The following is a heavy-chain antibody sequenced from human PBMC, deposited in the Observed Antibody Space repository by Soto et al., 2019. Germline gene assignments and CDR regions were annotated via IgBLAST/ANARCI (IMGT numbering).Heavy chain of an antibody. CDR3: ARAEVVISFYFDY. Sequence: SETLSLTCTVSGGSISSGGYYWSWIRQHPGKGLEWIGYIYYSGSTYYNPSLKSRVTISVDTSKNQFSLKLSSVTAADTAVYYCARAEVVISFYFDYWGQGTLVTVSS. CDR1: GGSISSGGYY. J-gene: IGHJ4*02. CDR2: IYYSGST. V-gene: IGHV4-31*03. D-gene: IGHD3-22*01.